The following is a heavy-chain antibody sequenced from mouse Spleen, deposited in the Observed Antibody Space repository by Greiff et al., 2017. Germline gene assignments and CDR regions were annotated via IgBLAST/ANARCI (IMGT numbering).Heavy chain of an antibody. CDR1: GYTFTSYG. CDR2: IYPRSGNT. CDR3: AREDSYYAMDY. J-gene: IGHJ4*01. V-gene: IGHV1-81*01. Sequence: VQLQQSGAELARPGASVKLSCKASGYTFTSYGISWVKQRTGQGLEWIGEIYPRSGNTYYNEKFKGKATLTADKSSSTVYMELRSLTSEDSAVYFCAREDSYYAMDYWGQGTSVTVSS.